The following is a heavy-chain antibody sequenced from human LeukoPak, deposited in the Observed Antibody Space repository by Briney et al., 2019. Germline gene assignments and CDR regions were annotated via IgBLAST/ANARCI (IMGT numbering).Heavy chain of an antibody. Sequence: GGSLRLSCAASGFTFSSYWMSWVRQAPGKGLEWVANIKQDGSEKYYVDSVKGRFTISRDNAKNSLYLQMNSLRAEGTAVYYCAREANVLRFLEWLSAFDIWGQGTMVTVSS. CDR2: IKQDGSEK. J-gene: IGHJ3*02. V-gene: IGHV3-7*01. CDR1: GFTFSSYW. D-gene: IGHD3-3*01. CDR3: AREANVLRFLEWLSAFDI.